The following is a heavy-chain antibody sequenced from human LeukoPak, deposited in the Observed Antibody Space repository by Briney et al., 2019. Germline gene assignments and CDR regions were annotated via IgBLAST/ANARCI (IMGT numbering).Heavy chain of an antibody. CDR2: IRPDGSNK. CDR3: ASGSYGQFDY. D-gene: IGHD3-16*01. Sequence: PGGSLRLSCAASGFTFSSYGMHWVRQAPGKGLEWVAFIRPDGSNKYYADSVKCRFTISRDNAKNSLYLQMSGLRDEDTAVYYCASGSYGQFDYWGQGTLVTVSS. CDR1: GFTFSSYG. V-gene: IGHV3-30*02. J-gene: IGHJ4*02.